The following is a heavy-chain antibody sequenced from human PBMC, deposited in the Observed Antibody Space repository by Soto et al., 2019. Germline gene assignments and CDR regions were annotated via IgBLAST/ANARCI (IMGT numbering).Heavy chain of an antibody. V-gene: IGHV3-48*02. Sequence: EMQLVESGGGLVQPGGSLRLSCEASEFTFSGYTMNWVRQAPGKGLEWVSYISSSSSTIYYADSVKGRFTISRDNAKNSLYLQMNSLRDEDTAVYYCAKGSNWNDRAFDVWGQGTMVNVSS. CDR3: AKGSNWNDRAFDV. CDR1: EFTFSGYT. D-gene: IGHD1-1*01. CDR2: ISSSSSTI. J-gene: IGHJ3*01.